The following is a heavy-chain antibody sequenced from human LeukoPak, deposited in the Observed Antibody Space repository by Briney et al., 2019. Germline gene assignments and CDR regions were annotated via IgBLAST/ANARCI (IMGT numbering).Heavy chain of an antibody. CDR2: IYYSGST. V-gene: IGHV4-59*01. CDR1: GGSIRSYY. Sequence: SETLSLTCTVSGGSIRSYYWSWIRQPPGKGLEWIGYIYYSGSTNYNPSLKSRVTISVDTSKNQFSLKLSSVTAADTAVYYCARGADSSGYYSIFYFDYWGQGTLVTVSS. D-gene: IGHD3-22*01. CDR3: ARGADSSGYYSIFYFDY. J-gene: IGHJ4*02.